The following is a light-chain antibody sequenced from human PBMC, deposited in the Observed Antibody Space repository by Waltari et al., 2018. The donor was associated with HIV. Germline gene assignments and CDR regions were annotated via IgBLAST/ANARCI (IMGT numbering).Light chain of an antibody. Sequence: EIVLTQSPGTLYLSPGERATLFCGASQSVGSNSLNWYQQKAGQAPRLLIYGASSRATGIPDRFSGSGSGTDFTLTISRLEPEDFAVYFCHHYGSPLTFGGGTKVETK. CDR3: HHYGSPLT. V-gene: IGKV3-20*01. CDR1: QSVGSNS. CDR2: GAS. J-gene: IGKJ4*01.